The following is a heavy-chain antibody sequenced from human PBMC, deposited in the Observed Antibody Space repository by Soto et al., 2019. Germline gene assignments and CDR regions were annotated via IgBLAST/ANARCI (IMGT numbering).Heavy chain of an antibody. CDR1: GFTFSSYA. V-gene: IGHV3-30*04. CDR3: ARELDRVFDY. J-gene: IGHJ4*02. D-gene: IGHD1-1*01. Sequence: QVQLVESGGGVVQPGRSLRLSCAASGFTFSSYAMHWVRQAPGKGLEGVAVIAYDGRNKSYAASVKGRFTISRDNSKNTRYLQLNSLRIEDTAVYYCARELDRVFDYRGQGTLVIVSS. CDR2: IAYDGRNK.